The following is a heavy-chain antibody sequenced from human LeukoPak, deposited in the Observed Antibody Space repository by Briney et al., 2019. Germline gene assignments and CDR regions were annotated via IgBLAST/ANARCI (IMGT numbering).Heavy chain of an antibody. CDR1: GFTFSDYY. V-gene: IGHV3-7*01. J-gene: IGHJ4*02. CDR2: IKEDGRQK. Sequence: PGGSLRLSCAASGFTFSDYYMSWVRQAPGKGLEWVANIKEDGRQKYYVDSVKGRFTISRDNAKNSLYLQMNSLRAEDTAVYYCARDRWGYSYGGDWGQGTQVTVSS. D-gene: IGHD5-12*01. CDR3: ARDRWGYSYGGD.